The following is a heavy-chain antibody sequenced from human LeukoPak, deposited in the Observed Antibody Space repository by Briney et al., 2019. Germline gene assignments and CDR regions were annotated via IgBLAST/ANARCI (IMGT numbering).Heavy chain of an antibody. CDR2: IYTSGSI. CDR3: ARDQRGYYGSGNNWFDP. J-gene: IGHJ5*02. D-gene: IGHD3-10*01. Sequence: SETLSLTCTVSSGSISSYYWSWIRQPAGKGLEWIGRIYTSGSINYNPSLKSRVTMSVDTSKNQFSLKLSSVTAADTAVYYCARDQRGYYGSGNNWFDPWGQGTLVTVSS. V-gene: IGHV4-4*07. CDR1: SGSISSYY.